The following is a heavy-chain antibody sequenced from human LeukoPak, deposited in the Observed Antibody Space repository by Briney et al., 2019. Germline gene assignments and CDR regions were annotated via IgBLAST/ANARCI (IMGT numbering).Heavy chain of an antibody. CDR1: GDSFSSGFHY. CDR2: IYYSGST. CDR3: ARVVFDYAFDY. D-gene: IGHD4-17*01. Sequence: SQTLSLSCTVSGDSFSSGFHYWSWIRQHPGKGLEWIGYIYYSGSTYYNPSLKSRVTIPADTSANQFSLKLSSVTAADTAMYYCARVVFDYAFDYWGQGILVTVSS. J-gene: IGHJ4*02. V-gene: IGHV4-31*03.